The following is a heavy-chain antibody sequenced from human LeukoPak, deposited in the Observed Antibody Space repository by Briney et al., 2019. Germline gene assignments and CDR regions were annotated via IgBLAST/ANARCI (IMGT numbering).Heavy chain of an antibody. Sequence: PSETLSLTCTVSDDSVSSANYYWSWIRQPPGKGLEWIGEINHSGSTNYNPSLKSRVTISVDTSKNQFSLKLSSVTAADTAVYYCARHRRMVRGVTPHYYYMDVWGKGTTVTISS. CDR2: INHSGST. V-gene: IGHV4-39*01. CDR1: DDSVSSANYY. J-gene: IGHJ6*03. D-gene: IGHD3-10*01. CDR3: ARHRRMVRGVTPHYYYMDV.